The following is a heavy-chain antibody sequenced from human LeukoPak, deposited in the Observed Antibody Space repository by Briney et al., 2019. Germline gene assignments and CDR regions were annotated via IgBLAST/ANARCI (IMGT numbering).Heavy chain of an antibody. J-gene: IGHJ3*02. Sequence: ASVKVSCKVSGYTLTELSMHWVRQAPGKGLEWMGGFDPEDGETIYAQKFQGRVTMTEDTSTDTAYMELSSLRSEDTAVYYCARDEGGDYGAGAFDIRGQGTMVTVSS. CDR3: ARDEGGDYGAGAFDI. V-gene: IGHV1-24*01. D-gene: IGHD4-17*01. CDR2: FDPEDGET. CDR1: GYTLTELS.